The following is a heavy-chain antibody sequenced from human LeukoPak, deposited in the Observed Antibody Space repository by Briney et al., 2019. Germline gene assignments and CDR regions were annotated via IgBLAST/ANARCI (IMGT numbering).Heavy chain of an antibody. V-gene: IGHV3-21*01. CDR3: VRLRRNSDSSGYYYYYDS. CDR2: INKGSTHI. Sequence: GGSLRLSCAASGFSFKSYSFNWVRQAPGKGLEWVSSINKGSTHIYYADSVKGRFTVSRDDAQNSLYLQMNSLSAEDTALYYCVRLRRNSDSSGYYYYYDSWGRGTQVTVSS. D-gene: IGHD3-22*01. CDR1: GFSFKSYS. J-gene: IGHJ4*02.